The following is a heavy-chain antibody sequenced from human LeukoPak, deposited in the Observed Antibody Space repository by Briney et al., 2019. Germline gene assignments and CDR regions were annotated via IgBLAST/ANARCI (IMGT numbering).Heavy chain of an antibody. CDR1: GFTFSSYS. V-gene: IGHV3-21*01. D-gene: IGHD6-19*01. CDR3: ARDKGHSSGWYP. Sequence: GGSLRLSCAASGFTFSSYSMNWVRQAPGKGLEWVSSISSSSSYIYYADSVKGRFTISRDNAKNSLYLQMNSLRAEDTAVYYCARDKGHSSGWYPWGQGTLVTVSS. CDR2: ISSSSSYI. J-gene: IGHJ5*02.